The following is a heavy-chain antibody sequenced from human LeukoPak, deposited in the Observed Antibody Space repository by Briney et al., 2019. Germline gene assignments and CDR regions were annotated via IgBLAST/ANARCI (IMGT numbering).Heavy chain of an antibody. CDR3: AKAPLSIYYYDSSGYLDYFDY. CDR2: ISWNSGSI. V-gene: IGHV3-9*01. J-gene: IGHJ4*02. D-gene: IGHD3-22*01. CDR1: GFTFDDYA. Sequence: PGRSLRLSCAASGFTFDDYAMHWVRQAPGKGLEWVSGISWNSGSIGYADPVKGRFTISRDNAMNSLYLQMNSLRAEDTALYYCAKAPLSIYYYDSSGYLDYFDYWGQGTLVTVSS.